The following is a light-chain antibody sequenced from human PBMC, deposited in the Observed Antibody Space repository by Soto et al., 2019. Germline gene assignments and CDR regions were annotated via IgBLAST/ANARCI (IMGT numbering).Light chain of an antibody. CDR1: QNIRTY. CDR2: SAS. V-gene: IGKV1-39*01. Sequence: DIQMTQSPSSLSASVGDRVTITCRTSQNIRTYLNWYQHKPGQAPKLLIFSASTLQSGVPSRFSGSGSGTDFALSISGLQSEDFATYYCQQSYSPSPYTFGQGTKVVI. J-gene: IGKJ2*01. CDR3: QQSYSPSPYT.